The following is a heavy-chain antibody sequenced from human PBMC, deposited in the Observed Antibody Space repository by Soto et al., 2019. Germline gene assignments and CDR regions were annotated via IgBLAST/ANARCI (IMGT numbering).Heavy chain of an antibody. CDR1: GFTFSSYS. V-gene: IGHV3-48*01. CDR3: ASLYRSDDAFDI. D-gene: IGHD1-26*01. J-gene: IGHJ3*02. CDR2: ISSSSSTI. Sequence: GGSLRLSCAASGFTFSSYSMNWVRQAPGKGLEWVSYISSSSSTIYYADSVKGRFTISRDNAKNSLYLQMNSLRAEDTAVYYCASLYRSDDAFDIWGQGTMVTVSS.